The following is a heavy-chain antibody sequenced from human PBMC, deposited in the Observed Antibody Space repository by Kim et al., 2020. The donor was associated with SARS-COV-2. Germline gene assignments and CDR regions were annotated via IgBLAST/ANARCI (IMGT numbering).Heavy chain of an antibody. V-gene: IGHV3-21*01. CDR2: ISSSSSYI. CDR1: GFTFSSYS. CDR3: ATPKHPFDYGGAFDI. Sequence: GGSLRLSCAASGFTFSSYSMNWVRQAPGKGLEWVSSISSSSSYIYYADSVKGRFTISRDNAKNPRYLQMNSLRAEDTAVYYCATPKHPFDYGGAFDIWGQGTMVTVSS. D-gene: IGHD4-17*01. J-gene: IGHJ3*02.